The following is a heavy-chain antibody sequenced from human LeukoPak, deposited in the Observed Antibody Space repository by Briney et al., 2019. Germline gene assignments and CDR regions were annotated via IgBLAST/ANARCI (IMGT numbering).Heavy chain of an antibody. V-gene: IGHV3-53*04. CDR2: IYSGGST. Sequence: GGSLRLSCAASGXTVSSNYMSWVRQAPGKGLEWVSVIYSGGSTYYADSVKGRFTISRHNSKNTLYLQMNSLRAEDTAVYCCARISGDYYYYGMDVWGQGTTVTVSS. J-gene: IGHJ6*02. D-gene: IGHD2-21*01. CDR3: ARISGDYYYYGMDV. CDR1: GXTVSSNY.